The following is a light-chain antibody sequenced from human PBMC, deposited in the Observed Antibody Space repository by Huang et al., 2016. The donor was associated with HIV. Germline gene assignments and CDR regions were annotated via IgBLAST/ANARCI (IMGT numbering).Light chain of an antibody. CDR1: QSLTTS. V-gene: IGKV1-39*01. CDR2: DAS. J-gene: IGKJ1*01. CDR3: QQSYRTPDT. Sequence: DIQMTQSPSSLSASVGDRVTITCRASQSLTTSLNWYQQRPGKAPKLLIYDASTLQSGVPSRFSGSGSGTDFTLTISSLQPEDFATYHCQQSYRTPDTFGQGTKVEIK.